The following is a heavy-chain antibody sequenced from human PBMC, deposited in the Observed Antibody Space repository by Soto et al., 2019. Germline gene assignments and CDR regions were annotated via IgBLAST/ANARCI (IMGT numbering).Heavy chain of an antibody. CDR3: AKDASITMVSARISYNYYYGMDV. CDR2: ISGSGGST. J-gene: IGHJ6*02. V-gene: IGHV3-23*01. Sequence: GGSLRLSCAASGFTFSSYAMSWVRQAPGKGLEWVSAISGSGGSTYYADSVKGRFTISRDNTKNTLYLQMNNLRAEYTAVYYCAKDASITMVSARISYNYYYGMDVWGQVTTVTVPS. D-gene: IGHD3-10*01. CDR1: GFTFSSYA.